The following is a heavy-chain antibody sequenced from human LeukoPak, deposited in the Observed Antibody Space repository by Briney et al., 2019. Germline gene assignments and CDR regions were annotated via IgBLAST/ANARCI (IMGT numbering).Heavy chain of an antibody. CDR3: ARSPFKGYCSGGSCYFLDY. Sequence: GSVKVSCKASGYTFTSYYMHWVRQAPGQGLEWMGIINPSGGSTSYAQKFQGRVTMTRDTSTSTVYMELSSLRSEDTAVYYCARSPFKGYCSGGSCYFLDYWGQGTLVTVSS. J-gene: IGHJ4*02. D-gene: IGHD2-15*01. CDR1: GYTFTSYY. V-gene: IGHV1-46*01. CDR2: INPSGGST.